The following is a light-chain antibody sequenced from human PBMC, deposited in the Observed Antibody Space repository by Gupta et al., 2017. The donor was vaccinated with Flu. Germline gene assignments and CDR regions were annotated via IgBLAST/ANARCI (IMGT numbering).Light chain of an antibody. V-gene: IGLV2-11*01. CDR3: CSYAGSYTFPVV. CDR1: SSDVGGYNY. CDR2: DVS. Sequence: SRSPGHSVTISCTGTSSDVGGYNYVSWYQQHPGKAPKLMIYDVSKRPSGVPDRFSGSKSGNTASLTISGLQAEDEADYYCCSYAGSYTFPVVFGGGTKLTVL. J-gene: IGLJ2*01.